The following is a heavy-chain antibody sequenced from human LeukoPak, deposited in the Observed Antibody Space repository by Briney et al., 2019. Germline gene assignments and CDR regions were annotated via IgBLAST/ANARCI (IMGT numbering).Heavy chain of an antibody. J-gene: IGHJ4*02. V-gene: IGHV3-7*01. CDR2: INQDASEI. CDR3: ATDRDNSDWQKRFDS. CDR1: GFTFSSYE. D-gene: IGHD2-21*02. Sequence: GGSLRLSCAASGFTFSSYEMNWYRQAPGKGLEWVGNINQDASEINYVDSVRGRFTNSRDNAKNSLHLQMNSLRAEDTAVYYCATDRDNSDWQKRFDSWGQGTLVTVSS.